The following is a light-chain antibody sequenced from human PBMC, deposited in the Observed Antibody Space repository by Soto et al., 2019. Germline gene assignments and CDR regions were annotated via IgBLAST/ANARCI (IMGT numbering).Light chain of an antibody. J-gene: IGLJ1*01. CDR1: SSDIGSYNY. CDR2: DVS. CDR3: KSFPTSSTYV. Sequence: QSVLTQPASVSGSPGQSIAISCIGTSSDIGSYNYVSWYQQHPGKAPKLMIYDVSNRPSGVSDRFSGSKSGNTASLTISGLQAEDEADYYCKSFPTSSTYVFGTGTRSPS. V-gene: IGLV2-14*01.